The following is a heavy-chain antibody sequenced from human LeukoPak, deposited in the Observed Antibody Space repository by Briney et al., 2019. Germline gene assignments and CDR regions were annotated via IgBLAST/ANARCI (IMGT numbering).Heavy chain of an antibody. D-gene: IGHD3-22*01. J-gene: IGHJ6*02. Sequence: PSETLSLTCTVSGGSISSYYWSWIRQPPGKGLEWIGYIYYSGSTNYSPSLKSRVTISVDTSKNQFSLKLSSVTAADTAVYYCARDGSDYYDSSGTAHYYYYGMDVWGQGTTVTVSS. CDR2: IYYSGST. CDR3: ARDGSDYYDSSGTAHYYYYGMDV. CDR1: GGSISSYY. V-gene: IGHV4-59*01.